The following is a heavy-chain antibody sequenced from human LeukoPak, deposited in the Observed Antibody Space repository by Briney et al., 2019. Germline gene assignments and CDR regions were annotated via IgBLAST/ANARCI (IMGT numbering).Heavy chain of an antibody. Sequence: GRSLRLSCAASGFTVSSNYMSWVRQAPGKGLEWVSVIYSGGSTYYADSVKGRFTISRDNSKNTLYLQMNSLRAEDTAVYYCARTTYYYDSSGYYSPTPRHNWFDPWGQGTLVTVSS. CDR2: IYSGGST. CDR3: ARTTYYYDSSGYYSPTPRHNWFDP. V-gene: IGHV3-53*01. CDR1: GFTVSSNY. D-gene: IGHD3-22*01. J-gene: IGHJ5*02.